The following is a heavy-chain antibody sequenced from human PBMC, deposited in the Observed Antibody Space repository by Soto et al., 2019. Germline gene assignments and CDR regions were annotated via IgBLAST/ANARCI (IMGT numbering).Heavy chain of an antibody. V-gene: IGHV4-31*03. CDR1: GGSISSGGYY. D-gene: IGHD3-22*01. J-gene: IGHJ5*02. Sequence: SETLSLTCTASGGSISSGGYYWSWIRQHPGKGLEWIGYIYYSGSTYYNPSLKSRVTISVDTSKNQFSLKLSSVTAADTAVYYCASNYYDSSGYVWFDPWGQGTLVTVSS. CDR2: IYYSGST. CDR3: ASNYYDSSGYVWFDP.